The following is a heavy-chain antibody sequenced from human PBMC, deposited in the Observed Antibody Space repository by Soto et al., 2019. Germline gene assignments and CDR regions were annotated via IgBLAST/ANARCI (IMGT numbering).Heavy chain of an antibody. D-gene: IGHD3-10*01. CDR2: INHSGST. J-gene: IGHJ5*02. CDR3: ARERLGFGELSGWFDP. V-gene: IGHV4-34*01. CDR1: GGSFSGYY. Sequence: QVQLQQWGAGLLKPSETLSLTCAVYGGSFSGYYWSWIRQPPGKGLEWIGEINHSGSTNYNPSLKSRVTIAVDTSKNQFSLKLSSVPAADTAVYYCARERLGFGELSGWFDPWGQGTLVTVSS.